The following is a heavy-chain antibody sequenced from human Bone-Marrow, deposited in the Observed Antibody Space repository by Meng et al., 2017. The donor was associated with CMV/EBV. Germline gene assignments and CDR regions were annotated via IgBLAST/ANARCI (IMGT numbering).Heavy chain of an antibody. V-gene: IGHV1-18*01. J-gene: IGHJ6*02. CDR3: ARDPSITIFGVVIRKYYYYGMDV. CDR1: GYTFTSYG. Sequence: ASVKVSCKASGYTFTSYGISWVRQAPGQGLEWMGWISAYNGNTNYAQKLQGRVTMTTDTSTSTAYMELRSLRSDDTAVYYCARDPSITIFGVVIRKYYYYGMDVWGQGTTVTV. CDR2: ISAYNGNT. D-gene: IGHD3-3*01.